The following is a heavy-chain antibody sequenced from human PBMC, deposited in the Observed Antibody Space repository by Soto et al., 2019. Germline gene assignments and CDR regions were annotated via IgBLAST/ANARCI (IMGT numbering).Heavy chain of an antibody. D-gene: IGHD5-18*01. J-gene: IGHJ4*02. V-gene: IGHV3-33*08. CDR1: GFTFSSYA. Sequence: GGSLRLSCAASGFTFSSYAMHWVRQAPGKGLEWVAVIWYDGSNKYYADSVKGRFTISRDNSKNTLYLQMNSLRAEDTAVYYCAGELVTAMVTFDYWGQGTLVTVSS. CDR3: AGELVTAMVTFDY. CDR2: IWYDGSNK.